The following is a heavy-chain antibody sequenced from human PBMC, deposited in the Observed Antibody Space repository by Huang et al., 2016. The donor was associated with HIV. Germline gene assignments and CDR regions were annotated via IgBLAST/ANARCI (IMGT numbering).Heavy chain of an antibody. J-gene: IGHJ4*02. Sequence: VQLVQSGAEVKKPGESLKISCKGSGYSFSSYWIAWVRQMLGKGMEWMGIIFPDDSDTTYSPSVEGQVTISADKSSGTAYLQWSSLKASDTAMYYCARRFSSSSGYFDYWGQGSLVTVSS. D-gene: IGHD6-6*01. CDR2: IFPDDSDT. CDR3: ARRFSSSSGYFDY. V-gene: IGHV5-51*01. CDR1: GYSFSSYW.